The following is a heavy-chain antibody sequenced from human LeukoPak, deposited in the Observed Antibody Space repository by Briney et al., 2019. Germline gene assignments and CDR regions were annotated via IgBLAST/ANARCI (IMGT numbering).Heavy chain of an antibody. CDR3: ARLPRIAAEPFDY. CDR2: IYYSGST. D-gene: IGHD6-13*01. Sequence: PSETLSLTCTVSGGSISSYYCSWIRQPPGKGLEWIGYIYYSGSTNYNPSLKSRVTISVDTSKNQFSLKLSSVTAADTAVYYCARLPRIAAEPFDYWGQGTLVTVSS. V-gene: IGHV4-59*08. J-gene: IGHJ4*02. CDR1: GGSISSYY.